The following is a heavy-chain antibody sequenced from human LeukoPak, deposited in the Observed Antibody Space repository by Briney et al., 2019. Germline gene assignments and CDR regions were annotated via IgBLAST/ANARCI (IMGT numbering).Heavy chain of an antibody. CDR1: GFTFSDYY. V-gene: IGHV3-23*01. CDR3: AKLIITFGGVIDPFDY. J-gene: IGHJ4*02. CDR2: ISGSGGST. D-gene: IGHD3-16*02. Sequence: GGSLRLSCAASGFTFSDYYMSWVRQAPGKGLEWVSAISGSGGSTYYADSVKGRFTISRDNSKNTLYLQMNSLRAEDTAVYYCAKLIITFGGVIDPFDYWGQGTLVTVSS.